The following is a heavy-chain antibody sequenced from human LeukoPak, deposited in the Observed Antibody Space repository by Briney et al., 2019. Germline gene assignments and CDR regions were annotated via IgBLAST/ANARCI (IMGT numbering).Heavy chain of an antibody. CDR3: VKDIQVTY. V-gene: IGHV3-23*01. Sequence: GGSLRHSCAASGFGFNDAAMTWVRQAPGKGLEWVSLISSSGANTYYADSAKGRFTISRDNSKNTLFLQMNSLRAEDTAMYYCVKDIQVTYWGQGTLVTVSS. D-gene: IGHD4-23*01. CDR2: ISSSGANT. CDR1: GFGFNDAA. J-gene: IGHJ4*02.